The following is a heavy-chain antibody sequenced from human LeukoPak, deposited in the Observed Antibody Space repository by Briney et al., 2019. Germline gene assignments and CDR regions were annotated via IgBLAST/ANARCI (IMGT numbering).Heavy chain of an antibody. CDR2: ISYDGSNK. CDR1: GFTFSSYG. J-gene: IGHJ4*02. V-gene: IGHV3-30*18. D-gene: IGHD4-11*01. Sequence: GRSLRLSCAASGFTFSSYGVHWVRQAPGKGLEWVAVISYDGSNKYCADSVKGRFTISRDNSKNTLYLQMNSLRAEDTAVYYCAKDSPDYRHFDYWGQGTLVTVSS. CDR3: AKDSPDYRHFDY.